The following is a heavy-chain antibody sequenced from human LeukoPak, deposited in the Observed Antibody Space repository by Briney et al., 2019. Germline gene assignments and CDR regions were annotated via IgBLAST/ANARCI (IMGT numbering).Heavy chain of an antibody. J-gene: IGHJ4*02. D-gene: IGHD4-23*01. V-gene: IGHV3-30*02. CDR2: IRYDGSNK. Sequence: GGSLRLSCAASGYTFSRHGIHWVRQAPGKGLEWVAFIRYDGSNKYYADSVKGRFTISRDNSKNTLYLQMNSLRAEDTAVYYCAKEYGGIRTLDYWGQGTLVTVSS. CDR1: GYTFSRHG. CDR3: AKEYGGIRTLDY.